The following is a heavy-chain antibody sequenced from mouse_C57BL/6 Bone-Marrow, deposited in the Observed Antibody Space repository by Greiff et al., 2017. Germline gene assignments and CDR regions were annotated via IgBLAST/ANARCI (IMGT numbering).Heavy chain of an antibody. V-gene: IGHV6-6*01. Sequence: EVKLLESGGGLVQPGGSMKLSCAASGFTFSDAWMDWVRQSPEKGLEWVAEIRNKANNHATYYAESVKGRFTISRDDSKSSVYLQMNSLRAEDTGIYYCTRRGTVVAPYYFDYWGQGTTLTVSS. D-gene: IGHD1-1*01. J-gene: IGHJ2*01. CDR3: TRRGTVVAPYYFDY. CDR2: IRNKANNHAT. CDR1: GFTFSDAW.